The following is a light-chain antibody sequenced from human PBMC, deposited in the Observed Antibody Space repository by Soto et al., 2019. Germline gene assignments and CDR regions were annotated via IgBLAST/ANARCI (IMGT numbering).Light chain of an antibody. CDR2: EVS. CDR1: SSDVGAYNF. Sequence: QSVLTQPASVSGSPGQSITISCAGTSSDVGAYNFVSWCQQHPGNAPKLMIYEVSNRPSGVSDRFSGSKSGNTASLTISGLQAEDEADYYCSSFTTSNTWMFGGGTKLTVL. J-gene: IGLJ3*02. CDR3: SSFTTSNTWM. V-gene: IGLV2-14*01.